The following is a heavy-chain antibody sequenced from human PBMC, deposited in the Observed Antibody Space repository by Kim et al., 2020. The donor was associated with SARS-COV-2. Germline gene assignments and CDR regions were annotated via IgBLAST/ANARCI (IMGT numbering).Heavy chain of an antibody. CDR2: IKQDGSEK. Sequence: GGSLRLSCAASGFTFSSYWMSWVRQAPGKGLEWVANIKQDGSEKYYVDSVKGRFTISRDNAKNSLYLQMNSLRAEDTAVYYCATQYSSGWYSLGDYWGQGTLVTVSS. J-gene: IGHJ4*02. V-gene: IGHV3-7*01. CDR3: ATQYSSGWYSLGDY. CDR1: GFTFSSYW. D-gene: IGHD6-19*01.